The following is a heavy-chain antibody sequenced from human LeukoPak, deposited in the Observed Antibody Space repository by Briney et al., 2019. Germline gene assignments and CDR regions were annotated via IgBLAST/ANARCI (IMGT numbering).Heavy chain of an antibody. CDR3: ARDGDFTKQLATGCFDY. J-gene: IGHJ4*02. Sequence: PGGSLRLSCAASGFSFSTFVMHWVRRAPGKGLEWVALIWYDGGNIFYADSVKGRFTISRDNFKNTLYLQMNSLRDEDTAVYYCARDGDFTKQLATGCFDYWGQGSLVTVSS. CDR2: IWYDGGNI. CDR1: GFSFSTFV. D-gene: IGHD6-13*01. V-gene: IGHV3-33*01.